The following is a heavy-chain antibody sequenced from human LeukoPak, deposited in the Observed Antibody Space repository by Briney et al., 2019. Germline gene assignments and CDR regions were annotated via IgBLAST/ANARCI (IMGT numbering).Heavy chain of an antibody. CDR3: ASGYCTNGVCYPVDY. D-gene: IGHD2-8*01. V-gene: IGHV1-69*05. CDR2: IIPIFGTA. Sequence: SVKVSCKASGGTFSSYAISWVRQAPGQGLEWMGGIIPIFGTANYAQKFQGRVTITTDESTSTAYMELSSLRSEDTAVYYRASGYCTNGVCYPVDYWGQGTLVTVSS. CDR1: GGTFSSYA. J-gene: IGHJ4*02.